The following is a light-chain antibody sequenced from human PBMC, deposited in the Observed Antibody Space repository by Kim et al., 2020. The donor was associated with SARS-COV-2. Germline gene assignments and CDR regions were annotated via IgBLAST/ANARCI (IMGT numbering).Light chain of an antibody. V-gene: IGKV1-39*01. CDR3: QQSYSTPYT. CDR1: QSISSY. Sequence: DIQMTQSPSSLSASVGDRATITCRASQSISSYLYWYQQKPGEAPKLLIYAASSLQSGVPSRFSGSGSGTDFTLTISSLQPEDFATYYCQQSYSTPYTFGQGTKLEI. CDR2: AAS. J-gene: IGKJ2*01.